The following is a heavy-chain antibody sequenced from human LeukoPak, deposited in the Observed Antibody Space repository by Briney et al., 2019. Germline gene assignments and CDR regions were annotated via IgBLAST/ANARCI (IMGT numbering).Heavy chain of an antibody. CDR2: INSNSGVS. D-gene: IGHD2-15*01. CDR1: GYTFTGYY. CDR3: ARRFCTGGSCYPDY. V-gene: IGHV1-2*02. J-gene: IGHJ4*02. Sequence: ASVKVSCKASGYTFTGYYVHWVRLAPGQGLAWMGRINSNSGVSNYAQRFQGRVTMTRDTSISTAYMELSGLTSDDTAVYYCARRFCTGGSCYPDYWGQGTLVTVSS.